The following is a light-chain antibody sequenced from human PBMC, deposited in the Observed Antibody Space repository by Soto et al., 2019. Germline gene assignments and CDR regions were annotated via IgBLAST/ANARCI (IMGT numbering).Light chain of an antibody. CDR1: QSITRL. CDR3: QQYITYQWT. J-gene: IGKJ1*01. CDR2: TAS. V-gene: IGKV1-5*03. Sequence: DVHMTQYPSTLSAVVGDRVTITCRASQSITRLFAWYQLTPGKAPKLLISTASRLQRGVPSRVRGNGAETAFTLTISSLQPDDVATYYCQQYITYQWTFGQGTQVDIK.